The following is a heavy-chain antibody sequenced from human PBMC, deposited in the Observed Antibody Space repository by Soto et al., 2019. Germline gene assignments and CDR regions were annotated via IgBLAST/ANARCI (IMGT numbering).Heavy chain of an antibody. CDR2: IYPGDSET. V-gene: IGHV5-51*01. D-gene: IGHD5-12*01. CDR3: ARLVGAYDSYFDH. CDR1: GYDFARTW. J-gene: IGHJ4*02. Sequence: PGESLKISCKASGYDFARTWIGWVRQLPGKGLDWLGIIYPGDSETRYSTSFRGQVTFSVDMSISTAYLQWSSLKTSDIAIYYCARLVGAYDSYFDHWGQGTRVTVSS.